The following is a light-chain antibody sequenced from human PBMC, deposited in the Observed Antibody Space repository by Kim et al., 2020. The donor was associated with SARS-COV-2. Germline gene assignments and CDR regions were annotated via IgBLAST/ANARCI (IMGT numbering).Light chain of an antibody. CDR2: DVT. CDR1: SGDVGYYDY. J-gene: IGLJ3*02. CDR3: SSYTRTNTWV. V-gene: IGLV2-14*01. Sequence: QSALTQPASVSGSLGQSVTISCTGTSGDVGYYDYVCWYQQHPGKAPKLLIYDVTTRPPGVSNRFSGSKSGITASLTISGLQAEDEADYYCSSYTRTNTWVFGGGTKLTVL.